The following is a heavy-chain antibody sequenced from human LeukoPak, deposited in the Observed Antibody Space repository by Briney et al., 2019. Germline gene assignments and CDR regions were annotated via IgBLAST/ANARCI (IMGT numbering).Heavy chain of an antibody. CDR3: ARVMGNYASDY. Sequence: NPGGSLRLSCAASGFSFSDYYMSWIRQAPGKGLEWVSYISSSGDNMSYADSVKGRFTISRDNAKNSLYLQMSSLRAEDAAIYYCARVMGNYASDYWGQGALVTVSS. D-gene: IGHD1-7*01. CDR2: ISSSGDNM. V-gene: IGHV3-11*04. J-gene: IGHJ4*02. CDR1: GFSFSDYY.